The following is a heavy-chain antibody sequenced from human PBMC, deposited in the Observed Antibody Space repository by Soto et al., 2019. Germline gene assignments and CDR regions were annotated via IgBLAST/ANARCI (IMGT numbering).Heavy chain of an antibody. CDR3: ARDHRDGYNSWGFDY. V-gene: IGHV3-33*01. Sequence: QVQLVESGGGVVQPGRSLRLSCAASGFTFSSYGMHWVRQAPGKGLERVAGIWYDGSNKYYADFVKGRFNISRDNSKNTLYLKMNSLRAEDTAVYYCARDHRDGYNSWGFDYWGQGTLVTVSS. CDR1: GFTFSSYG. D-gene: IGHD5-12*01. CDR2: IWYDGSNK. J-gene: IGHJ4*02.